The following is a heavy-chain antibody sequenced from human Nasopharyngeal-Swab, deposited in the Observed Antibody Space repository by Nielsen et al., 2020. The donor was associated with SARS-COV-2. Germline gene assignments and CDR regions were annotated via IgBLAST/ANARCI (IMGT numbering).Heavy chain of an antibody. CDR2: ISSSGSTI. V-gene: IGHV3-11*01. J-gene: IGHJ6*02. CDR1: GFTFSDYY. Sequence: GGSLRLSCAASGFTFSDYYMSWIRQAPGKGLEWVSYISSSGSTIYYADSVKGRFAISRDNAKNSLYLQMNSLRAEDTAVYYCARDQTMVTTFYGMDVWGQGTTVTVSS. D-gene: IGHD4-17*01. CDR3: ARDQTMVTTFYGMDV.